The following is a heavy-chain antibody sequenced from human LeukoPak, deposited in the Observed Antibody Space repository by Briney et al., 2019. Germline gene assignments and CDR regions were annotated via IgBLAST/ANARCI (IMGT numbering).Heavy chain of an antibody. CDR2: ISNNGGYT. Sequence: HPGGSLRLSCAAFGFTFSSSAMSWVRQAPGKGLEWVSAISNNGGYTYYADSVQGRFTISRDNSKSTLCLQMNSLRAEDTAVYYCAKQLGYCSDGSCYFPYWGQGTLVTVSS. CDR1: GFTFSSSA. CDR3: AKQLGYCSDGSCYFPY. D-gene: IGHD2-15*01. V-gene: IGHV3-23*01. J-gene: IGHJ4*02.